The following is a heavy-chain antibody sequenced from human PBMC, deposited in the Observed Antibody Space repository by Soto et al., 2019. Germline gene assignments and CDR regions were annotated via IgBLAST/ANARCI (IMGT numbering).Heavy chain of an antibody. CDR1: GFTFSSYE. D-gene: IGHD3-9*01. J-gene: IGHJ6*02. CDR3: ATAGLTGTV. V-gene: IGHV3-48*03. CDR2: ISVSGTMR. Sequence: QLVESGGGSVQPGRSLRLSCAPSGFTFSSYEMNWVRQAPGKGLEWVSYISVSGTMRFYADAVKGRFTISRDNTKKILDLQMKSLRAEDTALYYCATAGLTGTVWGQGTTVTVSS.